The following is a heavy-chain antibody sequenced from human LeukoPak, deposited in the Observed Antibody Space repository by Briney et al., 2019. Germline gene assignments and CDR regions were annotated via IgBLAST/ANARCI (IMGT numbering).Heavy chain of an antibody. CDR2: ISSSGSTI. CDR3: ARDLGLVATIPFDY. CDR1: GFTFSSYG. D-gene: IGHD5-12*01. J-gene: IGHJ4*02. V-gene: IGHV3-48*04. Sequence: QSGGSLRLSCAASGFTFSSYGMHWVRQAPGKGLEWVSYISSSGSTIYYADSVKGRFTISRDNAKNSLYLQMNSLRAEGTAVYYCARDLGLVATIPFDYWGQGTLVTVSS.